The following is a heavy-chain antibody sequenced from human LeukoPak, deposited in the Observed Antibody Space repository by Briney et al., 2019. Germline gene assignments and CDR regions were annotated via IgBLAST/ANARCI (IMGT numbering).Heavy chain of an antibody. CDR3: ARDQAATNTQVRFCLD. CDR2: ISPYHGNT. V-gene: IGHV1-18*01. J-gene: IGHJ4*02. D-gene: IGHD3-9*01. Sequence: ASVKVSCKTSGYTFTSYGISWVRQAPGQGLEWMGWISPYHGNTNYAQNLQGRVSMTTDTSASTAYMELRSLRSDDTAVYYCARDQAATNTQVRFCLDWGQGTLVTVSS. CDR1: GYTFTSYG.